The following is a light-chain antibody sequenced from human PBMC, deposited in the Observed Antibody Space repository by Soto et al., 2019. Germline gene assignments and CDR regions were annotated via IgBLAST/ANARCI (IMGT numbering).Light chain of an antibody. CDR3: ATWDDSLKGV. Sequence: QSVLTQPPSAYGTPGQRVIISCSGSSYNIGSNPVNWYQQLPGAAPKLLIYSNNQRPSGGPDRFSGSKSGTSASLAISGLQYEDEADYYCATWDDSLKGVCGGGTQLTVL. CDR1: SYNIGSNP. V-gene: IGLV1-44*01. J-gene: IGLJ2*01. CDR2: SNN.